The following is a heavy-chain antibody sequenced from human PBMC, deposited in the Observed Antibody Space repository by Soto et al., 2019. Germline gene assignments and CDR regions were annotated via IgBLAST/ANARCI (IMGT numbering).Heavy chain of an antibody. CDR2: IIPIFGTA. V-gene: IGHV1-69*13. CDR3: ARAYSGYDSPLGNFDY. Sequence: EASVKVSCKASGGTFSSYAISWVRQAPGQGLEWMGGIIPIFGTANYAQKFQGRVTITADESTSTAYMELSSLRSEDTAVYYCARAYSGYDSPLGNFDYWGQGTLVTVSS. J-gene: IGHJ4*02. D-gene: IGHD5-12*01. CDR1: GGTFSSYA.